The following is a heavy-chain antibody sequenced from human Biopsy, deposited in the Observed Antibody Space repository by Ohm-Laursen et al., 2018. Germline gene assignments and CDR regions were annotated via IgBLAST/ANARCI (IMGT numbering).Heavy chain of an antibody. CDR2: IYTGGTT. V-gene: IGHV3-53*01. D-gene: IGHD1-1*01. CDR1: GFTVSNKY. J-gene: IGHJ4*02. CDR3: ARDASWVQLISYIDF. Sequence: SLRLSCSASGFTVSNKYMSWVRQAPGKGLEWVSVIYTGGTTHYADSVRGRFTISRDNSKNTLYLQMNSLRAEDTALYYCARDASWVQLISYIDFWGPGSLVTVSS.